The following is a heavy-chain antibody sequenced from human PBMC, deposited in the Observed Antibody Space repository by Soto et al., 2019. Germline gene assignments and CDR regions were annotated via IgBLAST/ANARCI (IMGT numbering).Heavy chain of an antibody. CDR1: GFTFSSYA. CDR2: ISGSGGST. CDR3: AKGGDYYDMFFSY. D-gene: IGHD3-22*01. J-gene: IGHJ4*02. Sequence: EVQLLESGGGLVQPGGSLRLSCAASGFTFSSYAMSWVRQAPGKGLEWVSAISGSGGSTYYADSVKGRFTISRDNSKNTLYLQMNSLRAEDTDVYYCAKGGDYYDMFFSYWGQGTLVTVSS. V-gene: IGHV3-23*01.